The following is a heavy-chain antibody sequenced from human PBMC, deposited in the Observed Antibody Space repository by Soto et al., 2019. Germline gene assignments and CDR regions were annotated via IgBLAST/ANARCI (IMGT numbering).Heavy chain of an antibody. CDR2: IYYSGST. CDR1: GGSISSGGYY. Sequence: QVQLQESGPGLVKPSQTLSLTCTVSGGSISSGGYYWSWIRQHPGKGLEWIGYIYYSGSTYYNPSLKSRVTISVDTSKNQFSLKLSSVTAADTAVYYCATLPWSGYPLPHFDYWGQGTLVTVSS. CDR3: ATLPWSGYPLPHFDY. D-gene: IGHD3-3*01. V-gene: IGHV4-31*03. J-gene: IGHJ4*02.